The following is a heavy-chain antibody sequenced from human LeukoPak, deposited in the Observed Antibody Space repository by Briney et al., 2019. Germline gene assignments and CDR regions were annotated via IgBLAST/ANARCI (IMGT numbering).Heavy chain of an antibody. Sequence: ASVKVSCKASGHSXTNYGITWVRQAPGQGLEWMGWISAYNGNTNYAQKFQGRVTMTTDTSTSTAYMELRSLRSDDTAVYYCARDRRYSYGTDAFDIWGQGTMVTVSS. CDR2: ISAYNGNT. CDR3: ARDRRYSYGTDAFDI. J-gene: IGHJ3*02. CDR1: GHSXTNYG. D-gene: IGHD5-18*01. V-gene: IGHV1-18*01.